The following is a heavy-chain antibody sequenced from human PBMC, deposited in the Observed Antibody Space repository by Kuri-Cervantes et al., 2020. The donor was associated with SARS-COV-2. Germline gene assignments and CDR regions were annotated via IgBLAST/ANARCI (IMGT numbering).Heavy chain of an antibody. CDR3: ARPQYSGSYGDRYYFDY. V-gene: IGHV1-46*01. CDR2: INPSGGST. J-gene: IGHJ4*02. CDR1: GYTFTSYY. D-gene: IGHD1-26*01. Sequence: ASVKVSCKASGYTFTSYYMHWVRQAPGQGLEWMGIINPSGGSTSYAQKFQGRVTMTRDTSTSTVYMELSSLRSEDTAVYYCARPQYSGSYGDRYYFDYWGQGTLVTGSS.